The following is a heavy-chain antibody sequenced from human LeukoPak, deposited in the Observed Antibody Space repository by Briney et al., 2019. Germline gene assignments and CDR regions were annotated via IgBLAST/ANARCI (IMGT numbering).Heavy chain of an antibody. CDR1: GYSFTSYW. CDR2: IYPGDSET. CDR3: ARHPRGFDWFRAFDI. J-gene: IGHJ3*02. Sequence: GESLKISCKGSGYSFTSYWIGWVRQMPGKALEWRGIIYPGDSETRYSPSFQGQVIISADKSISNAYLQWSSLKASDTATYYCARHPRGFDWFRAFDIWGQGTMVTVSS. D-gene: IGHD3-9*01. V-gene: IGHV5-51*01.